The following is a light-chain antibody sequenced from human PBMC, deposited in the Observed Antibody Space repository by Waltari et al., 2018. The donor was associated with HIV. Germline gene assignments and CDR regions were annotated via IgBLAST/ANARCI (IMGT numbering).Light chain of an antibody. CDR1: VLAKKY. CDR3: YSAADTELRV. CDR2: KDS. Sequence: SYELTQPSSVSVSPGQTARITCSGDVLAKKYARWFQQKPGQAPVLGIYKDSEMLSWIPERFSGSSSGTTGTLTVSGAQVEEEAHYSCYSAADTELRVFGGGTKLTVL. V-gene: IGLV3-27*01. J-gene: IGLJ3*02.